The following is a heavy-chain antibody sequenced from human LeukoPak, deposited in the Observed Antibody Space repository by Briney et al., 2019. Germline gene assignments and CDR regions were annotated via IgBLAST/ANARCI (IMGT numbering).Heavy chain of an antibody. J-gene: IGHJ4*02. V-gene: IGHV4-59*08. CDR1: GGSISSYY. D-gene: IGHD2-21*02. CDR2: IYYSGST. Sequence: SETLSLTCTVSGGSISSYYWSWIRQPPGKGLEWIGYIYYSGSTNYNPSLKSRVTISVDTSKNQFSLKPSSVTAADTAVYYCARHHRTAPLDYWGQGTLVTVSS. CDR3: ARHHRTAPLDY.